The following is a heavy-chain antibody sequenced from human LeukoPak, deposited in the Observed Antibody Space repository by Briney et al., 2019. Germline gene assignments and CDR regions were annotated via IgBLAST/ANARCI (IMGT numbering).Heavy chain of an antibody. Sequence: GGSLRLSCGASGFTFSDYYMSWIRQAPGKGLEWVSYISSSGSTIYYADSVKGRFTISRGNAKNSLYLQMNSLRAEDTAVYYCARDSGIYCSSTSCYLLWGQGTLVTVSS. CDR1: GFTFSDYY. D-gene: IGHD2-2*01. CDR2: ISSSGSTI. V-gene: IGHV3-11*04. CDR3: ARDSGIYCSSTSCYLL. J-gene: IGHJ4*02.